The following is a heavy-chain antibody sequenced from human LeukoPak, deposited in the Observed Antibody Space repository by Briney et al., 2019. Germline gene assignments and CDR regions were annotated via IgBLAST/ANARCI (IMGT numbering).Heavy chain of an antibody. V-gene: IGHV3-48*04. CDR2: ISSSSSTI. CDR1: GFTFSSYS. D-gene: IGHD6-13*01. CDR3: ARGGGSWYGDYYGMDV. Sequence: GGSLRLSCAASGFTFSSYSMNWVRQAPGKGLEWVSYISSSSSTIYYADSVKGRFTISRDNAKNSLYLQMNSLRAEDTAVYYCARGGGSWYGDYYGMDVWGQGTTVTVSS. J-gene: IGHJ6*02.